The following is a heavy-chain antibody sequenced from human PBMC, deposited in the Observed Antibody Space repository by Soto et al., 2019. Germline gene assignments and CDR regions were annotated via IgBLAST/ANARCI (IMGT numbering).Heavy chain of an antibody. V-gene: IGHV3-23*01. CDR2: ISGSGGST. CDR3: AKDRHRRYSYGQQNYYYYGMDV. J-gene: IGHJ6*02. D-gene: IGHD5-18*01. CDR1: GFPFSSYA. Sequence: GGSLRLSCAASGFPFSSYAMSWVRQAPGKGLEWVSAISGSGGSTYYADSVKGRFTISRDNSKNTLYLQMNSLRAEDTAVYYCAKDRHRRYSYGQQNYYYYGMDVWGQGTTVTVPS.